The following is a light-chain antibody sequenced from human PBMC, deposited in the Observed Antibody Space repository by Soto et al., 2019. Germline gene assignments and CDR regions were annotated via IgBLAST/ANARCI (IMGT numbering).Light chain of an antibody. J-gene: IGKJ1*01. CDR2: SAS. V-gene: IGKV4-1*01. CDR3: QQYYSTPRT. CDR1: QSVFDSSNNNNY. Sequence: IVMSQPPDSLAVSVGERATIICKSRQSVFDSSNNNNYLAWYQEKQGQPXEXXIYSASTRESGVPARFSGSGSGTDLTLTISSLQAEDLEAYYCQQYYSTPRTFGQGTKVDIK.